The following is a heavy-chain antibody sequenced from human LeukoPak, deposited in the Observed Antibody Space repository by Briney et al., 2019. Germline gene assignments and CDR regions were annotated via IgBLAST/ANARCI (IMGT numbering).Heavy chain of an antibody. V-gene: IGHV4-59*01. CDR3: ARVSYSSSWPIDY. CDR2: IYYSGST. Sequence: PSETLSLTCTVSGGSISSYYWSWIRQPPGKGLEWIGYIYYSGSTNYNPSLKSRVTISVDTSKNQFSLKLSSVTAADTAVYYCARVSYSSSWPIDYWGQGTLVTVSS. CDR1: GGSISSYY. J-gene: IGHJ4*02. D-gene: IGHD6-13*01.